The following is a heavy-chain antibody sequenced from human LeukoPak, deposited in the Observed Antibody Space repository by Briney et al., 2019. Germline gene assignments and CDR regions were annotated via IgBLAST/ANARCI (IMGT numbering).Heavy chain of an antibody. CDR3: ARGRGSYSFDY. CDR2: INPNSGVT. V-gene: IGHV1-2*02. J-gene: IGHJ4*02. CDR1: GYAFTGYY. Sequence: ASVKASCKASGYAFTGYYMYWVRQAPGQGLEWMGWINPNSGVTNYAQKFQGRVTMTRDTSISTAYMEVSSLRSDDTAVYFCARGRGSYSFDYWGQGTLVTVSS. D-gene: IGHD3-16*01.